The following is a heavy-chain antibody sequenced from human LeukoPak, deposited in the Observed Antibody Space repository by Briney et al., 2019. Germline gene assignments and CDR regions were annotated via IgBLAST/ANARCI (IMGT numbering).Heavy chain of an antibody. Sequence: PGGSLRLSCAGSGFTFSSYAMSWVRQAPGKGLEWVSAISGTGGTTYDADSVKGRFTISRDKSKSTLYLQMNSLRAEDTAVYYCAKDTSIGRYCTNGVCSPFDYWGQGTLVTVSS. J-gene: IGHJ4*02. CDR2: ISGTGGTT. CDR1: GFTFSSYA. V-gene: IGHV3-23*01. D-gene: IGHD2-8*01. CDR3: AKDTSIGRYCTNGVCSPFDY.